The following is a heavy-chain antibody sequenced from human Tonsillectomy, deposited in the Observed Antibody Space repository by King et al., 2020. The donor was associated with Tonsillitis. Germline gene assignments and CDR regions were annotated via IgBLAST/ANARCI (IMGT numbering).Heavy chain of an antibody. J-gene: IGHJ3*02. CDR2: ISPRGGST. CDR1: GYTFTNYY. CDR3: ARVKVTIVRGLMFDAFDI. V-gene: IGHV1-46*01. D-gene: IGHD3-10*01. Sequence: HVQLVESGAEVKKPGASVKVSCKASGYTFTNYYIHWVRQAPGQGLEWMGIISPRGGSTSYAQKFQGRVTMTRDTSTSSVYMELSSLRSEDTAVYYCARVKVTIVRGLMFDAFDIWGQGTMVTVSS.